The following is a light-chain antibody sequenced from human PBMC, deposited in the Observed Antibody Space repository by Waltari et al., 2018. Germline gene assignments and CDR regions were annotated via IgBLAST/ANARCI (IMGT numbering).Light chain of an antibody. CDR2: DDR. J-gene: IGLJ1*01. CDR1: LAGLPY. Sequence: SFVLTPPPPTSVAPGQPAEISCGGSLAGLPYAHWHQQRPGQAPVLVVYDDRDRPSGISERFSGSKSGNTATLTISRVEAGDEADYYCQVWDGATDQYVFATGTKVSVL. V-gene: IGLV3-21*02. CDR3: QVWDGATDQYV.